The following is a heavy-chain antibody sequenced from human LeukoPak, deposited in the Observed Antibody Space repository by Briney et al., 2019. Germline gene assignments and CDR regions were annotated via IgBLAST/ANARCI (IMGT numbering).Heavy chain of an antibody. J-gene: IGHJ4*02. D-gene: IGHD3-16*01. CDR2: IYKSGST. CDR3: ARLYGYFDY. V-gene: IGHV4-39*01. Sequence: PSETLSLTCTVSAGSSSSGSYYWGWIRRPPGKGLEWIGSIYKSGSTYYNPSLKSRVTISVDSSKNQFSLKLRFVTAADTAVYYCARLYGYFDYWGQGILVTVSS. CDR1: AGSSSSGSYY.